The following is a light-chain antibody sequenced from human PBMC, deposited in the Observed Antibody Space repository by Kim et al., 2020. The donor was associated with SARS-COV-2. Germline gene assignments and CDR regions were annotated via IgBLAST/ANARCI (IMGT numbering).Light chain of an antibody. J-gene: IGKJ1*01. CDR1: QSVTSSY. CDR3: QQREA. Sequence: EIVLAQSPGTLSLSPGDRATLSCGASQSVTSSYFAWYQQKPGQPPRLLIYGASTRATGIPDRFSGSGSGTDFTLTISRLEPEDFAVYYCQQREAFGQGTKVDIK. V-gene: IGKV3-20*01. CDR2: GAS.